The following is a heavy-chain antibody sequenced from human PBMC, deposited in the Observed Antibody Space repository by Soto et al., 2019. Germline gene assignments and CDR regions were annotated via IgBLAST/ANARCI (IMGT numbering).Heavy chain of an antibody. V-gene: IGHV4-34*01. D-gene: IGHD3-9*01. CDR1: GEALGGYY. Sequence: QVQLQQWGAGPLKPSETLSLSCGVSGEALGGYYWSWIRQSSGKGLEWIGQINHSGDTNYNPSLKSRVTLSVDTSKNRLSLKLTSVTAADTAVYYCARVSPFYDILTGRYHYYRLDVWGQGTTVTVSS. J-gene: IGHJ6*02. CDR3: ARVSPFYDILTGRYHYYRLDV. CDR2: INHSGDT.